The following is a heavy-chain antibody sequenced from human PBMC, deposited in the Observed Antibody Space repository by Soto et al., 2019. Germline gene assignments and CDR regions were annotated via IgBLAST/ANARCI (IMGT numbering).Heavy chain of an antibody. D-gene: IGHD3-10*01. Sequence: EVQLVESGGGLVQPGGSLTLSCAASGFTVSSNYMSWVRQAPGKGLEWVSAIYSGGSTYYADSVKGRFTISRDNSKNTLYLQMNSQSDEDTAVYYCARCYGSGTYCFFFGYWGQGTLVTVSS. J-gene: IGHJ4*02. CDR1: GFTVSSNY. CDR2: IYSGGST. CDR3: ARCYGSGTYCFFFGY. V-gene: IGHV3-66*01.